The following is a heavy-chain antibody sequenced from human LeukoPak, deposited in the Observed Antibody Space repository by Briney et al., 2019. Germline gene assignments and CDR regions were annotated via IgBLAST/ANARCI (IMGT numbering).Heavy chain of an antibody. Sequence: SETLSLTCTVSGGSISSSSYYWGWIRQPPGKGLEWIGSIYYSGSTYYNPSLKSRVTISLDTSKNQFSLKVSSVTAADTAVFYCARRGTSDNYGWGSYTHWGQGTLVTVSS. CDR3: ARRGTSDNYGWGSYTH. CDR1: GGSISSSSYY. J-gene: IGHJ4*02. CDR2: IYYSGST. D-gene: IGHD3-10*01. V-gene: IGHV4-39*01.